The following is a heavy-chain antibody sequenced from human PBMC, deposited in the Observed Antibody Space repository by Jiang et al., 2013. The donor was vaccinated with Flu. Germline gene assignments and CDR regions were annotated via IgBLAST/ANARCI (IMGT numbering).Heavy chain of an antibody. J-gene: IGHJ4*02. CDR2: INHSGST. CDR1: GGSFSGYY. D-gene: IGHD6-19*01. Sequence: LLKPSETLSLTCAVYGGSFSGYYWSWIRQPPGKGLEWIGEINHSGSTNYNPSLKSRVTISVDTSKNQFSLKLSSVTAADTAVYYCAEGAVAGTEVDYWGRGNPGHRLL. CDR3: AEGAVAGTEVDY. V-gene: IGHV4-34*01.